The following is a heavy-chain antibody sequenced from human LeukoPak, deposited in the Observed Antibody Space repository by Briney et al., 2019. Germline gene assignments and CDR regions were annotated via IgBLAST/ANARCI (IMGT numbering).Heavy chain of an antibody. Sequence: ASVKVSCKASGYTFTSYGISWVRQVPGQGLEWMGWISAYNGNTNYAQKFQGRVTMTRDTSISTAYMELSRLRSDDTAVYYCARTLSGYDYNFDYWGQGTLVTVSS. D-gene: IGHD5-12*01. CDR1: GYTFTSYG. CDR3: ARTLSGYDYNFDY. CDR2: ISAYNGNT. V-gene: IGHV1-18*01. J-gene: IGHJ4*02.